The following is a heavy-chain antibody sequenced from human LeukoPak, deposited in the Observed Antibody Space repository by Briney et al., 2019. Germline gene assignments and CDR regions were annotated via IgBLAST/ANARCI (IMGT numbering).Heavy chain of an antibody. CDR1: GFTFSSYG. D-gene: IGHD4-23*01. CDR2: ISYDGSNK. CDR3: AKDGGGPYKYYFDY. V-gene: IGHV3-30*18. Sequence: PGGSLRLSCAASGFTFSSYGMQWVRQAPGKGLEWVAVISYDGSNKYYADSVKGRFTISRDNSKNTLYLQMNSLRAEDTAVYYCAKDGGGPYKYYFDYWGQGTLVTVSS. J-gene: IGHJ4*02.